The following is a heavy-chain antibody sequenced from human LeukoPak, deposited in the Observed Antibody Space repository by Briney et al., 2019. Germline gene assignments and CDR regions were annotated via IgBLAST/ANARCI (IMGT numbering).Heavy chain of an antibody. CDR2: ISGSGGST. CDR1: GFTFSSYA. CDR3: ASQDIVVVPAAMGQTGYFDY. Sequence: GSLRLSCAASGFTFSSYAMSWVRQAPGKGLEWVSAISGSGGSTYYTDSVKGRFTISRDNSKNTLYLQMNSLRAEDTAVYYCASQDIVVVPAAMGQTGYFDYWGQGTLVTVSS. D-gene: IGHD2-2*01. V-gene: IGHV3-23*01. J-gene: IGHJ4*02.